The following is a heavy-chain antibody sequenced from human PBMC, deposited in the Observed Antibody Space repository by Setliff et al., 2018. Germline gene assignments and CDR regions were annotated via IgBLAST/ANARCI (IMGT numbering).Heavy chain of an antibody. Sequence: ASVKVSCKATGYTLSRHYMHWARQAPGQGLEWMGIINPGGGSASIVQKFQGRVTMTSDTSTSTVYMEFTGLTSEDTAVYYCARAGVAAADRKGLLEYWGQGSLVTVSS. CDR2: INPGGGSA. CDR3: ARAGVAAADRKGLLEY. D-gene: IGHD6-13*01. V-gene: IGHV1-46*01. J-gene: IGHJ4*02. CDR1: GYTLSRHY.